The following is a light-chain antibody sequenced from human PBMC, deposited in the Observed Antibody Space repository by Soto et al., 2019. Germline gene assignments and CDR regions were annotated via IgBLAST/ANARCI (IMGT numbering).Light chain of an antibody. Sequence: QPVLTQPPSACGTPGQRVTISCSGSSSNIGSNTVNWYQQLPGTAPQLLIYSNNQRPSGVPDRFSGSKSGTSASLDISGLQSEEEAEYYCAAWDYSLNGYVVFGGGTQLTVL. CDR1: SSNIGSNT. CDR2: SNN. V-gene: IGLV1-44*01. CDR3: AAWDYSLNGYVV. J-gene: IGLJ2*01.